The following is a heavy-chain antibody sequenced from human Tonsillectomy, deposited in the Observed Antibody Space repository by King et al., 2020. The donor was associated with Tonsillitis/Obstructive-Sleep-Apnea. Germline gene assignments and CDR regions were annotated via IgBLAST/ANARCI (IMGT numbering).Heavy chain of an antibody. J-gene: IGHJ3*02. Sequence: VQLHESGPGLVKPSETLSLTCTVSGGSISNYYWSWIRQPPGKRLEWIGYIYYSGSTNYNPSLKSRVTISVDTSKNQFSLRLSSVTAADTAVYYCARDGGVDAFDIWGQGTMVTVSS. CDR2: IYYSGST. V-gene: IGHV4-59*01. CDR1: GGSISNYY. CDR3: ARDGGVDAFDI. D-gene: IGHD3-10*01.